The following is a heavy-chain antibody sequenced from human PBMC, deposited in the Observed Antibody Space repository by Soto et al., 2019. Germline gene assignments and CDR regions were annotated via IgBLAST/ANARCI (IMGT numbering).Heavy chain of an antibody. J-gene: IGHJ4*02. V-gene: IGHV3-66*01. CDR2: IHFDGSA. CDR3: AAYGPNSGDGF. CDR1: GFTINKND. D-gene: IGHD4-17*01. Sequence: EVQLVQSGRGLVQPGGSLRHSCVASGFTINKNDMIWVRQAPGKGLEWVAHIHFDGSAYYADSVKGRFTISKDNSKNTLYFQMNSLRSEDTAVYYCAAYGPNSGDGFWGQGTLVTVSS.